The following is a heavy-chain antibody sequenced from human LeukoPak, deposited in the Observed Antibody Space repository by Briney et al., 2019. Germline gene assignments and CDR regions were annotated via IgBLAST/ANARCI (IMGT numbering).Heavy chain of an antibody. J-gene: IGHJ4*02. CDR1: GFTFSTYS. D-gene: IGHD2/OR15-2a*01. CDR3: ARISTSSPSDH. V-gene: IGHV3-48*01. CDR2: ISSSSSTI. Sequence: GGSLRLSCAASGFTFSTYSMNWVRQAPGKGLEWVSYISSSSSTIYYADSVKGRFTISRDNAKNSLYLQMNSLRAEDTAVYYCARISTSSPSDHWGQGTLVTVSS.